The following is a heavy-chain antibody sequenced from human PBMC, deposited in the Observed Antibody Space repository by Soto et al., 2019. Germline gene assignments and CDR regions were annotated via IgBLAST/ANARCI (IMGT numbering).Heavy chain of an antibody. CDR2: ISAYNGNT. CDR1: GYTFTSYG. CDR3: ARVDNTYYYYSSGYFGY. J-gene: IGHJ4*02. D-gene: IGHD3-22*01. Sequence: QVPLVQSGAEVKKPGASVKVSCKASGYTFTSYGISWVRQAPGQGLEWMGWISAYNGNTNYAQKLQGRVTMTTDTSTSTAYMELRSLRSDDTAVDYCARVDNTYYYYSSGYFGYWGQGTLVTVSS. V-gene: IGHV1-18*01.